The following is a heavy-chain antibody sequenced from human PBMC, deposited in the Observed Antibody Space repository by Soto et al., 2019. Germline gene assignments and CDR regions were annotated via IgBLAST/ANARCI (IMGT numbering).Heavy chain of an antibody. CDR3: ARDQFSGDIVAVNSYFDY. V-gene: IGHV3-33*01. J-gene: IGHJ4*02. Sequence: PGGSLRLSCAASGFTFSSYGMQWVRQAPGKGLEWVAVIWYDGSNKYYADSVKGRFTISRDNSKNTLYLQMNSLTAEDTAVYYCARDQFSGDIVAVNSYFDYWGQGTLVTVSS. D-gene: IGHD5-12*01. CDR2: IWYDGSNK. CDR1: GFTFSSYG.